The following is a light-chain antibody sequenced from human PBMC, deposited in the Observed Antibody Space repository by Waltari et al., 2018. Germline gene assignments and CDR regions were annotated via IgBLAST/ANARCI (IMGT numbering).Light chain of an antibody. CDR2: GAS. CDR3: QQRSNWPPLT. J-gene: IGKJ4*01. CDR1: QSVSSY. V-gene: IGKV3-11*01. Sequence: EIVLTQSPATLSLSPGERATLSCRASQSVSSYLAWYQQNPGQAPRRLIYGASNRATGIPARFSGSGSGTDLTLTISSLEPEDFAVYYCQQRSNWPPLTFGGGTKVEIK.